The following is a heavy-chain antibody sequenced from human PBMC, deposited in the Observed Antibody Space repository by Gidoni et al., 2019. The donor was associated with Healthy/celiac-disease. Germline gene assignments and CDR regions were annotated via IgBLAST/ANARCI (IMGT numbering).Heavy chain of an antibody. J-gene: IGHJ6*02. CDR2: IWYDGSNK. D-gene: IGHD3-10*01. CDR1: GFTFSSYG. V-gene: IGHV3-33*01. Sequence: QVQLVESVGGVVQPGRSLRLSCAASGFTFSSYGMHWVRQAPGKGLEWVAVIWYDGSNKYYADSVKGRFTISRDNSKNTLYLQMNSLRAEDTAVYYCARGANYYGSGSLNYYYYGMDVWGQGTTVTVSS. CDR3: ARGANYYGSGSLNYYYYGMDV.